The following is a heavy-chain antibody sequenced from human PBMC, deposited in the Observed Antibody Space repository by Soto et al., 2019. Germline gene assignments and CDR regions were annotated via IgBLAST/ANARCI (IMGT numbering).Heavy chain of an antibody. V-gene: IGHV3-30-3*01. J-gene: IGHJ4*02. CDR1: GFTFRSYA. Sequence: QVQLVESGGGVVQPGRSLRLSCAASGFTFRSYAMHWVRQAPGKGLEWVAAISYDGSNKYYADSVKGRFTIARDNSKNPLDLQVNSLRFEDTAVYYWAREYGLEMAPLGFWGQGTLVTVSS. CDR2: ISYDGSNK. CDR3: AREYGLEMAPLGF. D-gene: IGHD3-10*01.